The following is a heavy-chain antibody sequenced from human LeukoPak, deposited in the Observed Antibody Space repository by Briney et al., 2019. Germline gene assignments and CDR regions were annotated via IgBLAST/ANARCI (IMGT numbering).Heavy chain of an antibody. CDR2: ISAYNGNT. CDR3: ARGPIIDIVVIPAAADYYHMDV. V-gene: IGHV1-18*01. Sequence: ASVKVSCKASGYTFTSYGISWVRQAPGQGLEWMGWISAYNGNTNYAQKLQGRVTMTTDTSTSTAYMELRSLRSDDTAAYYCARGPIIDIVVIPAAADYYHMDVWGKGTTVTVSS. J-gene: IGHJ6*03. D-gene: IGHD2-2*01. CDR1: GYTFTSYG.